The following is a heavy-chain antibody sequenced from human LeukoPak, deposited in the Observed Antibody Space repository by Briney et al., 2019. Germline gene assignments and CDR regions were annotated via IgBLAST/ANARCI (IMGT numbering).Heavy chain of an antibody. Sequence: GGSLRLSCAASGFTFSRYAMSWVHQAPGKGLDWVSTISGSGDNTYYADSVKGRFTISRDNSKNTLYLEMNSLRADDPAVYFCAKGSRAAGYYMDVWGKGTTVTISS. CDR2: ISGSGDNT. CDR1: GFTFSRYA. V-gene: IGHV3-23*01. D-gene: IGHD6-25*01. J-gene: IGHJ6*03. CDR3: AKGSRAAGYYMDV.